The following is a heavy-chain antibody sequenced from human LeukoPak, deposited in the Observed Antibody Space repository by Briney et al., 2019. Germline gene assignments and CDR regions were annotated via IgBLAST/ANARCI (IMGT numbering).Heavy chain of an antibody. CDR2: ISSDSIFI. CDR1: GFTFSSYS. Sequence: GGSLRLSCAASGFTFSSYSMNWVRQAPGKGLEWVSSISSDSIFIYYADSVKGRFTISRDNAKNSLYLQMNSLRAEDTAVYFCARAYCSGGSCRNKESVYAFDMWGQGTMVTVSS. CDR3: ARAYCSGGSCRNKESVYAFDM. D-gene: IGHD2-15*01. V-gene: IGHV3-21*01. J-gene: IGHJ3*02.